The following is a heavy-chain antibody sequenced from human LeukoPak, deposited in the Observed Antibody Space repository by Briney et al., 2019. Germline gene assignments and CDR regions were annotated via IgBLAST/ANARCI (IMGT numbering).Heavy chain of an antibody. CDR3: AHGGGQYFEY. CDR1: GFTFTSYA. J-gene: IGHJ4*02. CDR2: ITPSGTT. Sequence: GGSLRLSCAASGFTFTSYAMNWVRQAPGRGLEWVGRITPSGTTDFAAPVKGRFTISRDVSKNTLFLQMYSLTSEDTAVYFCAHGGGQYFEYWGQGTLVTVSS. V-gene: IGHV3-15*07. D-gene: IGHD2-15*01.